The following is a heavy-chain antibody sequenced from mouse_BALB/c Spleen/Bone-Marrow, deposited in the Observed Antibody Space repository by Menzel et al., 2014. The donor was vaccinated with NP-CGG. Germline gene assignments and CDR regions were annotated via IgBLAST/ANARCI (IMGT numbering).Heavy chain of an antibody. Sequence: VQLQQSGAELVKPGASVKMSCKASGYTFTSYNMHWVKQTPGQGLEWIGAIYPGNGDTSYNQKFKGKATLTADKSSSTAYVQLSSLTSEDSAVYYCARGGTPYYFDYWGQGTTLTVSS. CDR3: ARGGTPYYFDY. V-gene: IGHV1-12*01. J-gene: IGHJ2*01. D-gene: IGHD2-14*01. CDR2: IYPGNGDT. CDR1: GYTFTSYN.